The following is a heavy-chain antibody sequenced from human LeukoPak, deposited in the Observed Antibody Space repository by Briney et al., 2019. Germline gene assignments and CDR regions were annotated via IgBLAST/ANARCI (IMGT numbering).Heavy chain of an antibody. CDR1: GFTFCSYW. J-gene: IGHJ4*02. D-gene: IGHD6-19*01. CDR3: ARGVPSGVDYFDY. CDR2: IKQDGSEK. Sequence: GGSLRLSCAASGFTFCSYWMSWVRQAPGKGLEWVANIKQDGSEKYYVDSVKGRFTISRDNAKNSLFLQMSSLRAEDTAVYFCARGVPSGVDYFDYWGQGTLVTVSS. V-gene: IGHV3-7*01.